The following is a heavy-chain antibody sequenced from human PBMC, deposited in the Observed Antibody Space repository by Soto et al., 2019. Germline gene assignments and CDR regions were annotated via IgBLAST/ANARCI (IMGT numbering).Heavy chain of an antibody. CDR1: GYTFTSYA. CDR3: ARGELHLGELSH. Sequence: ASVKVSCKASGYTFTSYAMHWVRQAPGQRLEWMGWINAGNGNTKYSQKFQGRVTITRDTSASTAYMELSSLRSEDTAVYYCARGELHLGELSHWGQGTLVTVSS. J-gene: IGHJ4*02. D-gene: IGHD3-16*02. CDR2: INAGNGNT. V-gene: IGHV1-3*01.